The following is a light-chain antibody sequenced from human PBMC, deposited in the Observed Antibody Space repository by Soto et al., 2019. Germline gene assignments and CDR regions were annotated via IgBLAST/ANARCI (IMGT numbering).Light chain of an antibody. CDR3: QQYDTSLT. CDR2: DTS. CDR1: HTIASVY. Sequence: IVLTQSPASLSLSPGERATLSCGASHTIASVYLAWYQHKPGLAPRLLIYDTSIRATGIPDRFTGSGCGTDFTLTISRLEDEDFAVYCWQQYDTSLTFGGGTKVEIK. J-gene: IGKJ4*01. V-gene: IGKV3D-20*01.